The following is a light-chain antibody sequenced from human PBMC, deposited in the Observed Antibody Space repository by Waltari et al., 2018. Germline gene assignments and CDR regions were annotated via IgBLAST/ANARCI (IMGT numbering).Light chain of an antibody. CDR1: AIVFFSTNNKNY. CDR3: QKYYSVPFT. Sequence: DGVVVLSPDSRAVSLGERDSVNCTCSAIVFFSTNNKNYLAWYQQKPGQPPKLLIYWASTRESGIPDRFSGSGSGTDFTLTISSLQAEDVAVYYCQKYYSVPFTFGPGTKVDIK. CDR2: WAS. J-gene: IGKJ3*01. V-gene: IGKV4-1*01.